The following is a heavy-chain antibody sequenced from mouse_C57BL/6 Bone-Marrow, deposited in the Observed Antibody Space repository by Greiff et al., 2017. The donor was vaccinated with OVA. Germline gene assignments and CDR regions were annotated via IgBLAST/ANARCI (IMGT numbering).Heavy chain of an antibody. D-gene: IGHD1-1*01. Sequence: VQLQQSGAELVKPGASVKLSCKASGYTFTSYWMQWVKQRPGQGLEWIGEIDPSDSYTNYNQKFKGKATLTVDTSSSTAYMQLSSLTSEDSAVYYCARDYYGSSPRYFDVWGTGTTVTGSS. CDR2: IDPSDSYT. CDR1: GYTFTSYW. V-gene: IGHV1-50*01. CDR3: ARDYYGSSPRYFDV. J-gene: IGHJ1*03.